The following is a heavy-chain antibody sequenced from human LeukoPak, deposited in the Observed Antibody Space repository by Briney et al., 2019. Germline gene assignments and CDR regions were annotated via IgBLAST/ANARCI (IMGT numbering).Heavy chain of an antibody. CDR3: ARDRYYHDSSGSERADY. CDR1: GYTFTSYG. CDR2: ISAYNGNT. J-gene: IGHJ4*02. Sequence: ASVKVSCKPSGYTFTSYGISWVRQAPGQALEWMGWISAYNGNTNYAQKLQGRVTMTTDTSSSTAYMELRSLRSGDTAVYYCARDRYYHDSSGSERADYLSQGTLVNGYS. D-gene: IGHD3-22*01. V-gene: IGHV1-18*01.